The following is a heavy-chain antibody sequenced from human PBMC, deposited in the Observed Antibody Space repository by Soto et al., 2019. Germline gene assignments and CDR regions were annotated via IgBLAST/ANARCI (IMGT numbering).Heavy chain of an antibody. CDR1: GGTFSSYA. D-gene: IGHD2-2*01. V-gene: IGHV1-69*05. CDR3: ARRRIGTSRYGMDV. Sequence: ASVKVSCKASGGTFSSYAISWVRQAPGQGLEWMGGIIPIFGTATYPQKFQGRLTMTRDTSTSTVYMELRSLRSEDTAVYYCARRRIGTSRYGMDVWGPGTTVNVSS. J-gene: IGHJ6*02. CDR2: IIPIFGTA.